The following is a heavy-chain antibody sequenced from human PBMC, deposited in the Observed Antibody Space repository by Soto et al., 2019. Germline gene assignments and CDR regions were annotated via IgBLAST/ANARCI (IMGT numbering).Heavy chain of an antibody. J-gene: IGHJ5*02. V-gene: IGHV4-59*01. D-gene: IGHD3-10*01. CDR1: GGSISSYY. CDR3: ARGGSGVNWFDP. Sequence: SETLSLTCTVSGGSISSYYWSWIRQPPGKGLEWTGYIYYSGSTNYNPSLKSRVTISVDTSKNQFSLKLSSVTAADTAVYYCARGGSGVNWFDPWGQGTLVTVSS. CDR2: IYYSGST.